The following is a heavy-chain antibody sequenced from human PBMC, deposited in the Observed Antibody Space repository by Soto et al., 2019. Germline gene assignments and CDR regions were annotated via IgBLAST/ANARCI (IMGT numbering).Heavy chain of an antibody. CDR3: ARVGYCSSTSCHTPGDVDY. CDR2: IIPIFGTA. V-gene: IGHV1-69*06. D-gene: IGHD2-2*02. Sequence: SVKVSCKASGGTFSSYAISWVRQAPGQGLEWMGGIIPIFGTANYAQKFQGRVTITADKSTSTAYMELSSLRSEDTAVYYCARVGYCSSTSCHTPGDVDYWGQGTLVTVSS. J-gene: IGHJ4*02. CDR1: GGTFSSYA.